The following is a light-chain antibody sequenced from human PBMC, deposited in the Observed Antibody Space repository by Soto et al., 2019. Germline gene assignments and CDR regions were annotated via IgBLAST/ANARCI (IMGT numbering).Light chain of an antibody. CDR2: GAS. CDR3: QQYGSSPGFT. V-gene: IGKV3-20*01. Sequence: EIVLTQSPGTLSLSPGERATLSCRASQSVSSSYLAWYQQKPGQAPRLLISGASSRATGIPDRFSGSGSGTDFTLTISRLEPEDCAVYYCQQYGSSPGFTFGPGTKVDIK. CDR1: QSVSSSY. J-gene: IGKJ3*01.